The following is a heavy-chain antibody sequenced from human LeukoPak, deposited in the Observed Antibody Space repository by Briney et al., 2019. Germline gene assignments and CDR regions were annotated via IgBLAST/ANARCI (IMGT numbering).Heavy chain of an antibody. CDR2: ISGSGGST. D-gene: IGHD3-9*01. Sequence: GGSLRLSCAASGFTFSSYAMSWVRQAPGKGLEWVSAISGSGGSTYYADSVEGRFAISRDNSKNTLYLQMNSLRAEDTAVYYCAKSADDYDILTGYDYWGQGTLVTVSS. CDR1: GFTFSSYA. CDR3: AKSADDYDILTGYDY. V-gene: IGHV3-23*01. J-gene: IGHJ4*02.